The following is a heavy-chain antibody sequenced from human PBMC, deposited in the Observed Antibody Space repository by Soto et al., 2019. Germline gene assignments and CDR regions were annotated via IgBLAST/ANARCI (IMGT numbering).Heavy chain of an antibody. CDR2: IIPILGIA. CDR3: ARWVVATITSVHFDY. CDR1: GGTFSSYT. D-gene: IGHD5-12*01. J-gene: IGHJ4*02. Sequence: QVQLVQSGAEVKKPGSSVKVSCKASGGTFSSYTISWVRQAPGQGLEWMGRIIPILGIANYAQKFQGRVTITADKSTSTAYMELSSLRSEDTAVYYCARWVVATITSVHFDYWGQGTLVTVSS. V-gene: IGHV1-69*02.